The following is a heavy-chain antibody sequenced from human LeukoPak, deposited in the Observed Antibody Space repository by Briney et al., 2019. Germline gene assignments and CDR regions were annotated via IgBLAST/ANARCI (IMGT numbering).Heavy chain of an antibody. D-gene: IGHD3-3*01. J-gene: IGHJ3*02. Sequence: RSETLSLTCTVSGGSISSYYWSWIRQPPGKGLEWIGYIYYSGSTNYNPSLKSRVTISVDTSKNQFSLKLSSVTAADTAVYYCARSRSNDFWSGYPTAPDAFDIWGQGTMVTVSS. CDR1: GGSISSYY. CDR2: IYYSGST. CDR3: ARSRSNDFWSGYPTAPDAFDI. V-gene: IGHV4-59*01.